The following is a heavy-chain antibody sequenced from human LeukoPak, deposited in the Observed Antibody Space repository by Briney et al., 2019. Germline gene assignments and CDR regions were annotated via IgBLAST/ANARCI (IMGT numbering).Heavy chain of an antibody. V-gene: IGHV3-64*01. CDR3: ARDPSVYSSGWYESGFQHAYFDY. D-gene: IGHD6-19*01. J-gene: IGHJ4*02. CDR1: GFTFSSYA. Sequence: GGSLRLSCAASGFTFSSYAMHWVRQAPGKGLEYVSAISSNGGSTYYANSVKGRFTISRDNSKNTLYLQMGSLRAEDMAVYYCARDPSVYSSGWYESGFQHAYFDYWGQGTLVTVSS. CDR2: ISSNGGST.